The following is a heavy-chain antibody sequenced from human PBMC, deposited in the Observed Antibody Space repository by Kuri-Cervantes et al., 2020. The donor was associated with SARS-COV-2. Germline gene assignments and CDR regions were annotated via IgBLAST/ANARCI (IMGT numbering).Heavy chain of an antibody. CDR2: ISYDGSNK. Sequence: GESLKISCAASGFTFSSYAMHWVRQAPGKGLEWVAVISYDGSNKYYADSVKGRFTISRDNSKNTLYLQMNSLRAEDTAVYYCATGPPYYDPSNWFDPWGQGTLVTVSS. D-gene: IGHD3-3*01. V-gene: IGHV3-30-3*01. J-gene: IGHJ5*02. CDR1: GFTFSSYA. CDR3: ATGPPYYDPSNWFDP.